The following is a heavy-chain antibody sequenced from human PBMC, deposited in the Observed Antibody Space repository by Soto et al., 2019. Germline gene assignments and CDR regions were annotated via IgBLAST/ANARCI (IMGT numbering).Heavy chain of an antibody. CDR2: VYYSGHS. Sequence: PSETLSLTCTVSGGSINTYYWSWVRQPPGKGLEWIVYVYYSGHSDSSPSLKSRVTISIDTSKKQASLKLNSVTAADTAVYYCAKNWFSVAGRFPFDYWGQGIPVTVSS. CDR1: GGSINTYY. CDR3: AKNWFSVAGRFPFDY. J-gene: IGHJ4*02. V-gene: IGHV4-59*01. D-gene: IGHD6-19*01.